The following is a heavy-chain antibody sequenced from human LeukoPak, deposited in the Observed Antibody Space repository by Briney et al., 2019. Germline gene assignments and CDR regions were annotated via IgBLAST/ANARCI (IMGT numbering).Heavy chain of an antibody. J-gene: IGHJ4*02. Sequence: PGGSLRLFCAASRFSFSSFAMSWVRQAPGKGLEWVSAITGSGSNTYYADSVKGRFTISRDNSKNTLYLQMNSMRADDTAVYYCARRTALEQYFDYWGQGTLVTVSS. CDR3: ARRTALEQYFDY. D-gene: IGHD1/OR15-1a*01. V-gene: IGHV3-23*01. CDR2: ITGSGSNT. CDR1: RFSFSSFA.